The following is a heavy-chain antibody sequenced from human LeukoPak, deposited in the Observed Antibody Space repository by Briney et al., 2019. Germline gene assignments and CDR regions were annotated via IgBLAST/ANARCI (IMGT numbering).Heavy chain of an antibody. Sequence: GGSLRLSCAASGFTFSSYAMSWVRQAPGKGLEWVSAISGSGGSTYYADSVKGRFTISRDDSKNTLYLQMISLRAEDTAVYYCAKGLLWFGELIRDAFDIWGQGTMVTVSS. D-gene: IGHD3-10*01. CDR1: GFTFSSYA. J-gene: IGHJ3*02. V-gene: IGHV3-23*01. CDR3: AKGLLWFGELIRDAFDI. CDR2: ISGSGGST.